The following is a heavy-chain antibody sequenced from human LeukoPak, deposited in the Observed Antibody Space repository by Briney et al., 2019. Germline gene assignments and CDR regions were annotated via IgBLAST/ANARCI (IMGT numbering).Heavy chain of an antibody. CDR1: GGTFSSYA. V-gene: IGHV1-69*13. J-gene: IGHJ4*02. CDR2: IIPIFGTA. D-gene: IGHD5-18*01. Sequence: GASVKVSCKASGGTFSSYAISWVRQAPGQGLEWMGGIIPIFGTANYAQKFQGRVTITADESTSTAYMELSSLRSEDTAVYYCARAHYYVDTATVPFDYWGQGTLVTVSS. CDR3: ARAHYYVDTATVPFDY.